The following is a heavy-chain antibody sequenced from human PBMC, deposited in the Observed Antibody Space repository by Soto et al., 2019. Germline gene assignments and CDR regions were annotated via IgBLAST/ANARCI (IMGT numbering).Heavy chain of an antibody. J-gene: IGHJ4*02. CDR2: ISGSNGDT. Sequence: VQLVQSGAEVKESGASVKVSCKASGYTFINYGVAWVRRAAGQGPEWMGWISGSNGDTKYAQNLQNRVSLTTDTSTNTAYMELRSLRPDDTAIYFCGRGGLAVSGTYDYWGQGTLVTVSS. D-gene: IGHD6-19*01. CDR1: GYTFINYG. V-gene: IGHV1-18*01. CDR3: GRGGLAVSGTYDY.